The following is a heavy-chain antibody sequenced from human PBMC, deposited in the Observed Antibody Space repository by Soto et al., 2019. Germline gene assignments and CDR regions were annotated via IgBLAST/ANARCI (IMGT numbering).Heavy chain of an antibody. Sequence: SETLSLTCAVYGGSFSGYYWSWIRQPPGKGLEWIGEINHSGSTDYNPSLKSRVTISVDTSKNQFSLKLSSVTAADTAVYYCSRVSSVAGLYYRMDVWGQGTTVTVSS. J-gene: IGHJ6*02. CDR1: GGSFSGYY. CDR3: SRVSSVAGLYYRMDV. CDR2: INHSGST. D-gene: IGHD2-15*01. V-gene: IGHV4-34*01.